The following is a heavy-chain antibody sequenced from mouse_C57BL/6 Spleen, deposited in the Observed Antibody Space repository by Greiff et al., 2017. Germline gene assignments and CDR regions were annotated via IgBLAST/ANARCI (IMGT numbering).Heavy chain of an antibody. D-gene: IGHD4-1*01. Sequence: QVTLKESGPGILQSSQTLSLTCSFSGFSLSTSGMGVSWLRHPSGKGLEWLAHIYWDDDTCYNPSMKSRHTISKDTSRNQVFIKITSVDTADTATYYCARRLGRGWDYWGQGTTLTVSS. V-gene: IGHV8-12*01. CDR2: IYWDDDT. CDR3: ARRLGRGWDY. J-gene: IGHJ2*01. CDR1: GFSLSTSGMG.